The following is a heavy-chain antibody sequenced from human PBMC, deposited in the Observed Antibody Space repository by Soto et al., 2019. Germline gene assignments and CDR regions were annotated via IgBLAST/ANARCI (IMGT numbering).Heavy chain of an antibody. D-gene: IGHD3-10*01. Sequence: SETLSLTCTVSGGSISSSSYYWGWIRQPPGKGLEWIGSIYYSGSTYYNPSLKSRVTISVDTSKNQFSLKLSSVTAADTAVYYCARQGILWFGELLKTYYYYGMDVWGQGTTVTVSS. CDR1: GGSISSSSYY. CDR2: IYYSGST. J-gene: IGHJ6*02. V-gene: IGHV4-39*01. CDR3: ARQGILWFGELLKTYYYYGMDV.